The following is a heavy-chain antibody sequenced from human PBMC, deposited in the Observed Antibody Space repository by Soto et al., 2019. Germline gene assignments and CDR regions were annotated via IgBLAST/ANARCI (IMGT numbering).Heavy chain of an antibody. CDR2: IYYSGST. CDR3: ARQEEDRIAAAGTFDY. Sequence: SETLSLTCTVSGGSISSSSYYWGWIRQPPGKGLEWIGSIYYSGSTYYNPSLKSRVTISVDTSKNQFSLKLSSVTAADTAVYYCARQEEDRIAAAGTFDYWGQGTLVTVSS. CDR1: GGSISSSSYY. J-gene: IGHJ4*02. V-gene: IGHV4-39*01. D-gene: IGHD6-13*01.